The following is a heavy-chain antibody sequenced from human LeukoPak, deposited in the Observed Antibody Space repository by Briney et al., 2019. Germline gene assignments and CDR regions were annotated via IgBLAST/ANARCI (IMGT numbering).Heavy chain of an antibody. CDR2: ISAYNGNT. V-gene: IGHV1-18*04. Sequence: ASVKVSCKASGYTFTSYGISWVRQAPGQGLEWMGWISAYNGNTNYAQKLQGRVTMTTDTSTSTAYMELRSLRSDDTAVYYCAGGSVLLWFGESPVDYWGQGTLVTVSS. J-gene: IGHJ4*02. CDR1: GYTFTSYG. CDR3: AGGSVLLWFGESPVDY. D-gene: IGHD3-10*01.